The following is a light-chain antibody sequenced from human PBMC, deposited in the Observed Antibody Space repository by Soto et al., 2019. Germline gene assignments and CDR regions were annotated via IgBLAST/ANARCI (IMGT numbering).Light chain of an antibody. V-gene: IGKV1-9*01. CDR1: QGLSSD. Sequence: DIQLTQSPSFLSASVGDRVTITCRASQGLSSDLAWYQQKPGKAPKLLIYAASTLQSGVPSRFSGSGSGTEFTLTISRLQPEDFATYYCQQLNSYPLTFGQGTRLEIK. CDR3: QQLNSYPLT. J-gene: IGKJ5*01. CDR2: AAS.